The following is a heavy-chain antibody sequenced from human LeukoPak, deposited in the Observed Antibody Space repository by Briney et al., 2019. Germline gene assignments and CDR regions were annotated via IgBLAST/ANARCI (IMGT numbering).Heavy chain of an antibody. CDR1: GYTFTGYY. CDR2: INPNSGGT. D-gene: IGHD2-2*01. CDR3: ARGALECSSTSCYRLESRSEDY. J-gene: IGHJ4*02. Sequence: ASVKVSCKASGYTFTGYYMHWVRQAPGQGLEWMGWINPNSGGTNYAQKFQGRVTMTRDTSISTAYMELSRLGSDDTAVYYCARGALECSSTSCYRLESRSEDYWGQGTLVTVSS. V-gene: IGHV1-2*02.